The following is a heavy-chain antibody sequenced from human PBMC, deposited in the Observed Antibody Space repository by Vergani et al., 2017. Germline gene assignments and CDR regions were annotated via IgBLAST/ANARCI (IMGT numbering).Heavy chain of an antibody. J-gene: IGHJ6*03. CDR2: IIPIFGTA. D-gene: IGHD4-11*01. V-gene: IGHV1-69*01. CDR1: GGTFSSYA. Sequence: QVQLVQSGAEVKKPGSSVKVSCKASGGTFSSYAISWVRQAPGQGLGWMGGIIPIFGTANSAQKFQGRVTITADESTSTAYMELSSLRSEDTAVYFCARGRGHDYSNDRYYYYMDVWGKGTTVTVSS. CDR3: ARGRGHDYSNDRYYYYMDV.